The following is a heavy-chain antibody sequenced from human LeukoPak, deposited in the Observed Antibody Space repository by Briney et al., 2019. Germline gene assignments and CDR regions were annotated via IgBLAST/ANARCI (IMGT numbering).Heavy chain of an antibody. CDR1: GGSISSSSYY. V-gene: IGHV4-39*07. Sequence: SETLSLTCTVSGGSISSSSYYWGWIRQPPGKGLEWIGSIYYSGSTYYNPSLKSRVTISVDTSKNQFSLKLSSVTAADTAVYYCATTAMVLYYFDYWGQGTLVTVSS. J-gene: IGHJ4*02. CDR3: ATTAMVLYYFDY. CDR2: IYYSGST. D-gene: IGHD5-18*01.